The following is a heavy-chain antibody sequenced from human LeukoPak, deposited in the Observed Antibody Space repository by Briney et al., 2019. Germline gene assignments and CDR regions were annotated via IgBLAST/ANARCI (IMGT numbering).Heavy chain of an antibody. CDR1: GYTFTSYD. CDR2: MNPNSGNT. D-gene: IGHD3-10*01. CDR3: ARVRQLLWFGELTYYYGMDV. V-gene: IGHV1-8*01. J-gene: IGHJ6*02. Sequence: ASVKVSCKASGYTFTSYDISWVRQATGQGLEWMGWMNPNSGNTGYAQKFQGRVTMTRNTSISTAYMELSSLRSEDTAVYYCARVRQLLWFGELTYYYGMDVWGQGTTVTVSS.